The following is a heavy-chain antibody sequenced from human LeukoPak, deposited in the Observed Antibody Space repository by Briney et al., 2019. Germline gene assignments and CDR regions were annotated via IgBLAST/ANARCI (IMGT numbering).Heavy chain of an antibody. CDR2: IYTSGST. D-gene: IGHD6-19*01. Sequence: SETLSLTCTVSGDSISSGSYYWSWIRQPAGKGLEWIGRIYTSGSTNYNPSLKSRVTISVDTSKNQFSLKLSSVTAADTAVYYCARDSSGWSDYWGQGTLVTVSS. V-gene: IGHV4-61*02. J-gene: IGHJ4*02. CDR3: ARDSSGWSDY. CDR1: GDSISSGSYY.